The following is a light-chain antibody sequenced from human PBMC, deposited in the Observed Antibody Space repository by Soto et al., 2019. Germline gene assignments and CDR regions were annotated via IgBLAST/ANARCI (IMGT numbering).Light chain of an antibody. CDR1: QRISSY. CDR3: QQSYA. Sequence: DIQMTQSPSSLSASVGDRVTITCRASQRISSYLNWYQQKPGKAPKLLIYAASSLQSGVPSRFSGSGSGTDFTLTISSLQPEDFATYYCQQSYAFGGGTKVEIK. V-gene: IGKV1-39*01. CDR2: AAS. J-gene: IGKJ4*01.